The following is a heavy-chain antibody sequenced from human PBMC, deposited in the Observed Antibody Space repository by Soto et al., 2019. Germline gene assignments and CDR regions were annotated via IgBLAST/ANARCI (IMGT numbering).Heavy chain of an antibody. V-gene: IGHV3-23*01. Sequence: RGGSRRLSCSASVFGFISYAMSWVRQAPGKGLEWVSGITPGGGTTNYAYSVKVRFTISRDSPHNALFLDLSSLRGDDTAVYFCAKDRGSWDYYYGMDAWGQGTTVTVSS. J-gene: IGHJ6*02. CDR2: ITPGGGTT. CDR1: VFGFISYA. CDR3: AKDRGSWDYYYGMDA. D-gene: IGHD3-10*01.